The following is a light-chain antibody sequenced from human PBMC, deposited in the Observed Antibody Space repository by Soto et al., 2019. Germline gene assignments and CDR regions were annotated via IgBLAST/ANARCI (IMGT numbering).Light chain of an antibody. CDR3: QQYDTYLWT. CDR1: QSVGKW. V-gene: IGKV1-5*01. CDR2: EAS. J-gene: IGKJ1*01. Sequence: DIQMTQSPSTLSASVGDRVTITCRASQSVGKWLAWYQQKPGKAPKVLISEASSLERGVPPRFSGSGSGTEFTLTISSLQPDDFATYFCQQYDTYLWTFGQGTTVEIK.